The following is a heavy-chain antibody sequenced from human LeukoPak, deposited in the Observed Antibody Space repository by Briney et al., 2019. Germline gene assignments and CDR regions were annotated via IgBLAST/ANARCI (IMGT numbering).Heavy chain of an antibody. CDR2: ISGSGGST. V-gene: IGHV3-23*01. CDR3: AKNKDFWSGYYGTFDC. CDR1: GFTFSSYA. J-gene: IGHJ4*02. Sequence: GGSLRLSCAASGFTFSSYAMSWVRRAPGKGLEWVSAISGSGGSTYYADSVKGRFTISRDNSKNTLYLQMNSLRAEDTAVYYCAKNKDFWSGYYGTFDCWGQGTLVTVSS. D-gene: IGHD3-3*01.